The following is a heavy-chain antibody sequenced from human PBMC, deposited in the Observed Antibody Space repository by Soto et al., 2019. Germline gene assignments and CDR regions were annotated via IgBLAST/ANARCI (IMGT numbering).Heavy chain of an antibody. CDR3: ARDRGDSNYYYYGMDV. D-gene: IGHD2-21*02. CDR2: ISSSGSTI. J-gene: IGHJ6*02. CDR1: GFTFSDYY. V-gene: IGHV3-11*01. Sequence: GSLRLSCAASGFTFSDYYMSWIRQAPGKGLEWVSYISSSGSTIYYADSVKGRFTISRDNAKNSLYLQMNSLRAEDTAVYYCARDRGDSNYYYYGMDVWGQGTTVTVSS.